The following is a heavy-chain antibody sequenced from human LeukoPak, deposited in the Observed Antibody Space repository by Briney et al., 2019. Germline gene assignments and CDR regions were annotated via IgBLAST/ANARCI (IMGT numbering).Heavy chain of an antibody. Sequence: QAGGSLRLSCAASGFTFRSYSMHWVRQAPGKGLVWVSRINSDGSTTSYADSVKGRFTISRDNAKNTLYLQMNSLRAEDTAVYYCARESTSWYFDLWGRGTLVTVSS. CDR2: INSDGSTT. V-gene: IGHV3-74*01. CDR3: ARESTSWYFDL. CDR1: GFTFRSYS. D-gene: IGHD2-2*01. J-gene: IGHJ2*01.